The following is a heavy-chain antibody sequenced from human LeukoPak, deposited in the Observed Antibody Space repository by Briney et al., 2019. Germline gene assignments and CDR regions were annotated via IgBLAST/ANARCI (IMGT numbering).Heavy chain of an antibody. V-gene: IGHV5-51*01. CDR2: IYSIDSDT. J-gene: IGHJ4*02. CDR3: ARRGHSGYEFDY. Sequence: GEALQIASQVSGYSFTSYWIGWVRQMPGKGLEWMGIIYSIDSDTRCSPSFQGQVTISADKSISTAYLQWSSLKASDTAMYYCARRGHSGYEFDYWGQGTLVTVSS. D-gene: IGHD5-12*01. CDR1: GYSFTSYW.